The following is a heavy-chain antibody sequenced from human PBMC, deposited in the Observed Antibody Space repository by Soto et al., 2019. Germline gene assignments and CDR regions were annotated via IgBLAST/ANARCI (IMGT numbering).Heavy chain of an antibody. CDR3: ARESIAGAFDY. J-gene: IGHJ4*02. V-gene: IGHV3-30-3*01. CDR1: GFTFSSYA. D-gene: IGHD6-6*01. CDR2: ISYDGSNK. Sequence: GGSLRLSCAASGFTFSSYAMHWVRQAPGKGLEWVAVISYDGSNKYYADSVKGRFTISRDNSKNTLYLQMNSLRAEDTAVYYCARESIAGAFDYWGQGTLVIVS.